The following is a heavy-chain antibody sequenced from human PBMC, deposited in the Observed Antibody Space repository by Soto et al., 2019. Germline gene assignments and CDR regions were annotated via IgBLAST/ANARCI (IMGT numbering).Heavy chain of an antibody. J-gene: IGHJ4*02. V-gene: IGHV1-18*01. D-gene: IGHD2-8*01. CDR3: ARDGKDIVLMVYATGFDY. CDR2: ISAYNGNT. CDR1: GYTFTSYG. Sequence: ASVKVSCKASGYTFTSYGISWVRQAPGQRLEWMGWISAYNGNTNYAQKLQGRVTMTTDTSTSTAYMEPRSLRSDDTAVYYCARDGKDIVLMVYATGFDYWGQGTLVTVSS.